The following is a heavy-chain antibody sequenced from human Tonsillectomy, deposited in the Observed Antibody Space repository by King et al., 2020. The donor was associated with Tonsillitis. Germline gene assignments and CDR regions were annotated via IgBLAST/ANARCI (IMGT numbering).Heavy chain of an antibody. CDR1: GGSFSGYY. V-gene: IGHV4-34*01. D-gene: IGHD6-13*01. Sequence: VQLQQWGAGLLKPSETLSLTCAVYGGSFSGYYWSWIRQPPGKGLEWIGEINHSVSTNYNPSLKSRVTISVDTSKNQFSLKLSSVTAADTAVYYCATRSRKAAAVGYWGQGTLVTVSS. J-gene: IGHJ4*02. CDR3: ATRSRKAAAVGY. CDR2: INHSVST.